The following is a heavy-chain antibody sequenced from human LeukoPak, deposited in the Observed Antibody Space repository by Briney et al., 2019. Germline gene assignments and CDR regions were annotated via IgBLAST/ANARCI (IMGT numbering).Heavy chain of an antibody. CDR2: IYHSGST. V-gene: IGHV4-39*02. Sequence: SETLSLTCTVSGGSVSNGSYYWGWIRQPPGKGLEWIGSIYHSGSTYYNPSLKSRVTISVDTSKNQFSLKLRSVTAADTAVYYCARDARVDAFDIWGQGTMVTVSS. J-gene: IGHJ3*02. CDR3: ARDARVDAFDI. CDR1: GGSVSNGSYY.